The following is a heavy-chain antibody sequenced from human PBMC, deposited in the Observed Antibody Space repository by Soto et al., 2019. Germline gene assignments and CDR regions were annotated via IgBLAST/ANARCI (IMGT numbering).Heavy chain of an antibody. CDR2: ISSSSGSI. Sequence: EVQLVESGGGLVQPGGSLRLSCAASGFAFSAYSMNWVRQAPGRGLEWVSYISSSSGSIYYADSVKGRFTISRDNAKSSLYMQVNSLRDEVSDVYFCARGDHSNSFLLKQWGQGTLVVVSS. V-gene: IGHV3-48*02. D-gene: IGHD5-18*01. J-gene: IGHJ1*01. CDR3: ARGDHSNSFLLKQ. CDR1: GFAFSAYS.